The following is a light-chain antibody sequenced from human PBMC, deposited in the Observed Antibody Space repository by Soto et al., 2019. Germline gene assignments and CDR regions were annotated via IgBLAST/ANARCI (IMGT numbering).Light chain of an antibody. CDR1: QSVGSSF. J-gene: IGKJ1*01. CDR2: GAS. V-gene: IGKV3-20*01. Sequence: EIVLTQSPGTLSLSPGERATLSCRASQSVGSSFLAWYQQRPGQGPSLLIYGASSRATGIPDRFSGSGSGTDVTLSISRLEPEDFAVYYCQQYGSSPRTVGQGTKVEIK. CDR3: QQYGSSPRT.